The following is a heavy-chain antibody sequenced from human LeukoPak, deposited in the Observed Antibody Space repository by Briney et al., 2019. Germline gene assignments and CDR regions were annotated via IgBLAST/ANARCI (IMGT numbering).Heavy chain of an antibody. D-gene: IGHD3-10*01. CDR1: GYTFTSYY. V-gene: IGHV1-2*02. Sequence: ASVKVSCKASGYTFTSYYMHWVRQAPGQGLEWMGWIHPNSGGTTQAQKFQGRVTMTRDTSISTVYMELIRLSSDDTAVYYCARVERTGALYWGQGTLVTVSS. CDR2: IHPNSGGT. CDR3: ARVERTGALY. J-gene: IGHJ4*02.